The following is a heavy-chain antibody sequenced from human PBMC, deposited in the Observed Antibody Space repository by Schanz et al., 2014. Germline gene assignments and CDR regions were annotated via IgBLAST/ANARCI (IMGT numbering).Heavy chain of an antibody. CDR2: ISPYTGNT. J-gene: IGHJ3*01. Sequence: QVQLVQSGDEVKKPGASVKVSCKTSGYTFSDYGITWVRQAPGQGLEWVGWISPYTGNTHYFDKMEGRVTMTTDTSTSTAYMELSSLRSDDTAMYYCATMSGYCTATACQILEVLDVWGQGTMVTVSS. CDR1: GYTFSDYG. V-gene: IGHV1-18*01. CDR3: ATMSGYCTATACQILEVLDV. D-gene: IGHD2-8*01.